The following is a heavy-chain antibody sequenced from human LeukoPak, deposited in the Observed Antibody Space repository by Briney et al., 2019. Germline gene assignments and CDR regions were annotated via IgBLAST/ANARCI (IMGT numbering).Heavy chain of an antibody. J-gene: IGHJ4*02. V-gene: IGHV1-69*13. CDR3: ARSEQWLVIHLDY. D-gene: IGHD6-19*01. CDR2: IIPIFGTA. CDR1: GGTFSSYA. Sequence: ASVKVSCKXSGGTFSSYAISWVRQAPRQGLEWMGGIIPIFGTANYAQKFQGRVTITADESTSTAYVELSSLRSEDTAVYYCARSEQWLVIHLDYWGQGTLVTVSS.